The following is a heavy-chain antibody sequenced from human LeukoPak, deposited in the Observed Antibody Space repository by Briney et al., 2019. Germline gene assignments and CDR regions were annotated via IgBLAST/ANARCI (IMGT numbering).Heavy chain of an antibody. CDR2: IWYDGSNK. CDR1: GFTFSSYG. D-gene: IGHD5-18*01. CDR3: ARAEVDTAMGSV. Sequence: GRSLRLSCAASGFTFSSYGMHWVRQAPGKGLEWVAVIWYDGSNKYYADSVKGRFTISRDNSRNTLYLQMNSLRAEDTAVYYCARAEVDTAMGSVWGQGTLVTVSS. V-gene: IGHV3-33*01. J-gene: IGHJ4*02.